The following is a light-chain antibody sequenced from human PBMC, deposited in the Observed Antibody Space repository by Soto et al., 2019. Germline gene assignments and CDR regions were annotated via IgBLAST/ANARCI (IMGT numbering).Light chain of an antibody. CDR2: WAS. Sequence: DIVMTQSPDSLAVSLGERATINCKSSQSVLYSSNNKNYLAWYQQKPGQPPKLLIYWASTRESGVPDRFSGSGSETYFTLTIGSLQAEDVAVYYCQQYDSTPWTFGQGTKVEIK. J-gene: IGKJ1*01. V-gene: IGKV4-1*01. CDR1: QSVLYSSNNKNY. CDR3: QQYDSTPWT.